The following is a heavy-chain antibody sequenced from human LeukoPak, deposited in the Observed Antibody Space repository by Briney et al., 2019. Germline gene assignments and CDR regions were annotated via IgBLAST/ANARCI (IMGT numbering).Heavy chain of an antibody. J-gene: IGHJ6*03. V-gene: IGHV4-34*01. CDR2: INHSGST. CDR3: ARHTGSTTVTKRGAYYYYYMDV. CDR1: GGSFSGYY. Sequence: SETLSLTCAVYGGSFSGYYWSWIRQPPGKGLEWIGEINHSGSTNYNPSLKSRVTISVDTSKNQFSLKLSSVTAADTAVYYCARHTGSTTVTKRGAYYYYYMDVWGKGTTVTVSS. D-gene: IGHD4-17*01.